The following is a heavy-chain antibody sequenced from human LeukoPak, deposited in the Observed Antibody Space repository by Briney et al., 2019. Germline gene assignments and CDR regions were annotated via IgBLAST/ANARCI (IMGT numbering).Heavy chain of an antibody. Sequence: PSETLSLTCTVSGGSISSGSYYWSWIRQPAGKGLEWIGRIYTSGSTNYNPSLKSRVTISVDTSKNQFSLKLSSVTAADTAVYYCARRGAAAAIDYWGQGTLVTVSS. V-gene: IGHV4-61*02. J-gene: IGHJ4*02. CDR3: ARRGAAAAIDY. D-gene: IGHD6-13*01. CDR1: GGSISSGSYY. CDR2: IYTSGST.